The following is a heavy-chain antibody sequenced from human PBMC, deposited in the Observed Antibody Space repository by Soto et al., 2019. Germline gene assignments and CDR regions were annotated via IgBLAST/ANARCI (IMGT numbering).Heavy chain of an antibody. Sequence: LRLSCAASGFTFSSYGMHWVRQAPGKGLEWVAVISYDGSNKYYADSVKGRFTISRDNSKNTLYLQMNSLRAEDTAVYYCAKVASSGWYLGYFDLWGRGTLVTVSS. CDR1: GFTFSSYG. V-gene: IGHV3-30*18. CDR2: ISYDGSNK. D-gene: IGHD6-19*01. CDR3: AKVASSGWYLGYFDL. J-gene: IGHJ2*01.